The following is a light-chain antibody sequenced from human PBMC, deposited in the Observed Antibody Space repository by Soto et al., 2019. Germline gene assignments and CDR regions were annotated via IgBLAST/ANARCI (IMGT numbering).Light chain of an antibody. J-gene: IGKJ4*01. CDR2: DAS. CDR1: QSVSSY. CDR3: QQRSNWPPG. V-gene: IGKV3-11*01. Sequence: EIVLTQSPATLSLSPGERATLSCRASQSVSSYLAWYQQKPGQAPRLLIYDASNRATGIPARFSGSGSGTVFTLTISSLEPEDFAVYYCQQRSNWPPGFGGGTKVEIK.